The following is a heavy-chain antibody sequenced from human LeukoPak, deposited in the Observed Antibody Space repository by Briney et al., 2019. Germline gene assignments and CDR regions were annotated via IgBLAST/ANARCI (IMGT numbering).Heavy chain of an antibody. CDR2: ISSSGSTI. Sequence: GGSLRLSCAASGFTFSSYEMNWVRQAPGKGLEWVSYISSSGSTIYYADSVKGRFTISRDNAKNSLYLQMNSLRAEDTAVYYCARGSSNWHYFDYWGQGALVTVSS. D-gene: IGHD6-13*01. J-gene: IGHJ4*02. V-gene: IGHV3-48*03. CDR1: GFTFSSYE. CDR3: ARGSSNWHYFDY.